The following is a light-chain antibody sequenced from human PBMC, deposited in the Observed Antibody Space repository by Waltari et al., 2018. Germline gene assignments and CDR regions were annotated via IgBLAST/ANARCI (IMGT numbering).Light chain of an antibody. J-gene: IGKJ3*01. CDR1: QNLVHSNGYTY. Sequence: IVMTQSPLSLPVTPGEPASISCRSSQNLVHSNGYTYLDWYVQKPGQSPQLLIYSGSIRASGVPDRFSGSGSGTDFTLEISRVEAEDVGVYYCMEALQTPRFTFGPGTRGEIK. CDR2: SGS. V-gene: IGKV2-28*01. CDR3: MEALQTPRFT.